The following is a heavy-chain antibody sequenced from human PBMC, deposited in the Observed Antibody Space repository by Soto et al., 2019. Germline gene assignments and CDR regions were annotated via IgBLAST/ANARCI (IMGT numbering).Heavy chain of an antibody. CDR1: GFTFSGYW. Sequence: LRLSCAASGFTFSGYWMSWLRQAPGKGLEWVANIKQDGSEKYFLDSVKGRFSISRDNAEKSLYLQMDSLRVDDTAVYYCARDASGWSQYWGQGTLVTVSS. D-gene: IGHD6-19*01. J-gene: IGHJ4*02. V-gene: IGHV3-7*01. CDR3: ARDASGWSQY. CDR2: IKQDGSEK.